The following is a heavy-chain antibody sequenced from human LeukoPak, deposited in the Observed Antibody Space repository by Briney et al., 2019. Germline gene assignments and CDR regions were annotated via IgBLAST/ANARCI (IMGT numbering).Heavy chain of an antibody. Sequence: MAGGSLRLSCAASGFTFRNAWMSWVRQAPGKGLEWVGRIKSNVDGGTTDYAAPVKGRFTISRDDSKNTQYLQMNSLKTEDTAVYYCTSISASVLGESFDYWGQGTLVTVSS. CDR2: IKSNVDGGTT. D-gene: IGHD3-16*01. V-gene: IGHV3-15*01. J-gene: IGHJ4*02. CDR1: GFTFRNAW. CDR3: TSISASVLGESFDY.